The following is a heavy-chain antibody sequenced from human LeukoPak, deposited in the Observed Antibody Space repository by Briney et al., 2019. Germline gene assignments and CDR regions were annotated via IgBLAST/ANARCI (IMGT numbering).Heavy chain of an antibody. CDR2: ISSDGSST. J-gene: IGHJ4*02. V-gene: IGHV3-74*01. Sequence: PGGSLRLSCSASGFTFSRYWMYWVRQALGKGLVWVSGISSDGSSTVYADSVKGRFTISRDNAKNTLYLQMYSLGADDTAIYYCARSPRDGNSLRGQGTLVTVSS. CDR3: ARSPRDGNSL. CDR1: GFTFSRYW. D-gene: IGHD5-24*01.